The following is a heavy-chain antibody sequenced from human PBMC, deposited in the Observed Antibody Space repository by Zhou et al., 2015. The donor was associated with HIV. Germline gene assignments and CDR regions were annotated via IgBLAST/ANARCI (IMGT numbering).Heavy chain of an antibody. Sequence: QVQLVQSGSELKRPGASVKVSCKASGYTFTNYAVNWVRQAPGQGLEWMGWINTKTGNPTYAQGFTGRFVFSLDTSVSTAYLQISGLKAEDTAVYYCARDANVVVVVADENWFDPSGPREPVGHRLL. CDR2: INTKTGNP. V-gene: IGHV7-4-1*02. CDR1: GYTFTNYA. J-gene: IGHJ5*02. CDR3: ARDANVVVVVADENWFDP. D-gene: IGHD2-15*01.